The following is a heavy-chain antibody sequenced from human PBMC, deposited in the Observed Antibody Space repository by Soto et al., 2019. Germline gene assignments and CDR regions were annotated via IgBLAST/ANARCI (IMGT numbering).Heavy chain of an antibody. D-gene: IGHD6-13*01. V-gene: IGHV5-10-1*01. CDR3: ARQGYSSSWSDY. CDR2: IDPSDSYT. J-gene: IGHJ4*02. CDR1: GYSFTSYW. Sequence: PGESLKISCKGSGYSFTSYWISWVRQMPGKGLEWMGRIDPSDSYTNYSPSFQGHVTISADKSISTAYLQWSSLKASDTAMYYCARQGYSSSWSDYWGQGTLVTVSS.